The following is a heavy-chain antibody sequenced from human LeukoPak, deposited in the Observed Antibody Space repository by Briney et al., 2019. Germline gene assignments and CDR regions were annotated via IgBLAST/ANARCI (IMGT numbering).Heavy chain of an antibody. CDR1: GFTFSSYG. V-gene: IGHV3-23*01. CDR2: ISGSGGST. CDR3: AKDLGGFSSGYPGFDY. D-gene: IGHD3-22*01. J-gene: IGHJ4*02. Sequence: GGSLRLSCAASGFTFSSYGMSWVRQAPGKGLEWVSAISGSGGSTYYADSVKGRFTISRDNSKNTLYLQMNSLRAEDTAVYYCAKDLGGFSSGYPGFDYWGQGTLVTVSS.